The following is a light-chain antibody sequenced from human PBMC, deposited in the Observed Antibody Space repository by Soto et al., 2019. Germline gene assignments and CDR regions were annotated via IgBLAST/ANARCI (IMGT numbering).Light chain of an antibody. V-gene: IGKV3-11*01. CDR2: DAS. Sequence: EIVLTQSPSTLSLSPGERATLSCRASQSVSSYLAWYQQKPGQAPRLFIYDASSRATGIPARFSGSGSGTDFTLTISSLEPEDFAVYYCHHRSKWPITFGQGTLLEIK. CDR1: QSVSSY. J-gene: IGKJ5*01. CDR3: HHRSKWPIT.